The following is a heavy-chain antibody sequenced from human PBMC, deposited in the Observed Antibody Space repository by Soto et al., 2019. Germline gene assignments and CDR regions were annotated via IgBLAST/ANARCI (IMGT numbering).Heavy chain of an antibody. CDR2: VDPEDGET. Sequence: ASVKVSCKVSGYTLTELSMHWVRQAPGKGLEWMGGVDPEDGETIYAQKFQGRVTMTEDTSTDTAYMELSSLRSEDTAVYYCATVDGYCSGGSCYQPFDYWGQGTLVTVSS. CDR1: GYTLTELS. V-gene: IGHV1-24*01. J-gene: IGHJ4*02. D-gene: IGHD2-15*01. CDR3: ATVDGYCSGGSCYQPFDY.